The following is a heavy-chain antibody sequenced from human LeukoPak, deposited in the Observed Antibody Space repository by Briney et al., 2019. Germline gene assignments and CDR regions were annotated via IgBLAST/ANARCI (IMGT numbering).Heavy chain of an antibody. D-gene: IGHD3-22*01. CDR2: IYYSGST. CDR1: GGSISSSSYY. CDR3: ARSSEGRYYYDSSGFSYYYYYMDV. Sequence: SETLSLTCTVSGGSISSSSYYWGWIRQPPGKGLEWIGNIYYSGSTYHNPSLESRVTMSLDTSKNQFSLKLSSVTAADTAVYYCARSSEGRYYYDSSGFSYYYYYMDVWGKGTTVTVSS. J-gene: IGHJ6*03. V-gene: IGHV4-39*07.